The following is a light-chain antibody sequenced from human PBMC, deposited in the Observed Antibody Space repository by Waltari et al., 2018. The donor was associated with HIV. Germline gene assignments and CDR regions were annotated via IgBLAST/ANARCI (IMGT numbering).Light chain of an antibody. CDR3: CSYSDSGTIL. CDR1: Y. CDR2: DVT. J-gene: IGLJ2*01. V-gene: IGLV2-14*03. Sequence: YVSWYQQHPDKAPKLILYDVTYRPSGVSGRFSGSRSGSMASLTISGLQPEDEADYFCCSYSDSGTILFGGGTRVTVL.